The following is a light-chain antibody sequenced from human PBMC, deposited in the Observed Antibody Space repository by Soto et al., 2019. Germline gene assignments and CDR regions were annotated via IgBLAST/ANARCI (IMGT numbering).Light chain of an antibody. CDR2: SAS. V-gene: IGKV3-20*01. Sequence: EVMLTQSPGTLSLSPGEGATLSCRASQSVSSSYLAWYQQKPGQAPRLLIYSASSRATGIPDRFSGSGSGTDFTLTISRLEPEDFAVYYCQQYGSSPKTFGPGTNVDIK. CDR3: QQYGSSPKT. J-gene: IGKJ3*01. CDR1: QSVSSSY.